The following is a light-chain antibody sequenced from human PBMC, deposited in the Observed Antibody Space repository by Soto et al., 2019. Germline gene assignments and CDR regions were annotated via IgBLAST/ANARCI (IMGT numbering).Light chain of an antibody. Sequence: DVQMTQSPSTLSASVGDRVTITCRASQSISSWLAWYQQKPGSAPKVLIYDASTLESGVPSRFSGSGSGTEFTLTISSLQPDDFATYYCQQYNSYSFGQGTKVDIK. J-gene: IGKJ1*01. CDR1: QSISSW. CDR2: DAS. CDR3: QQYNSYS. V-gene: IGKV1-5*01.